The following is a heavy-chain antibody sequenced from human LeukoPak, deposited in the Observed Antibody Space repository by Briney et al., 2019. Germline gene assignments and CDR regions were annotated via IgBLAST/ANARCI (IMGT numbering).Heavy chain of an antibody. V-gene: IGHV3-30*04. D-gene: IGHD2-2*01. CDR1: GFTFSSYA. CDR2: ISHDGSNK. Sequence: GGSLRLSCAASGFTFSSYAMHWVRQAPGKGLEWVAVISHDGSNKYYADSVKGRFTISRDNSKNTLYLQMNSLRAEDTAVYYCAREMDCSSTSCYAAGRYYYGMDVWGQGTTVTVSS. J-gene: IGHJ6*02. CDR3: AREMDCSSTSCYAAGRYYYGMDV.